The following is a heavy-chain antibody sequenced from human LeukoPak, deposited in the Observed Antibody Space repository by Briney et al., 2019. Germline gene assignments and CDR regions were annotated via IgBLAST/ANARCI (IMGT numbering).Heavy chain of an antibody. D-gene: IGHD6-13*01. J-gene: IGHJ6*03. V-gene: IGHV4-61*02. CDR3: ARARTSSSWGWYYYMDV. CDR2: IYTSGST. CDR1: GGSISSGSYY. Sequence: RSSETLSLTCTVSGGSISSGSYYWSWIRQPAGKGLEWIGRIYTSGSTNYNPSLKSRVTISVDTSKNQFSLKLSSVTAADTAVYYCARARTSSSWGWYYYMDVWGKGTTVTISS.